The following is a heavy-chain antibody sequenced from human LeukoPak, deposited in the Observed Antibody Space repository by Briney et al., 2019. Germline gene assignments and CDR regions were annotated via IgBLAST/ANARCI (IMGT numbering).Heavy chain of an antibody. Sequence: GGSLRLSCAASGFTFTSYTMNWVRQAPGKGLEWVSSISSTSSYIYYTDSVKGRFTISRDNAKNSLYLQMNSLRAEDTAVYYCARVAGYCSSTSNCYSDYWGQGTQVTVSS. CDR2: ISSTSSYI. V-gene: IGHV3-21*01. CDR1: GFTFTSYT. J-gene: IGHJ4*02. CDR3: ARVAGYCSSTSNCYSDY. D-gene: IGHD2-2*01.